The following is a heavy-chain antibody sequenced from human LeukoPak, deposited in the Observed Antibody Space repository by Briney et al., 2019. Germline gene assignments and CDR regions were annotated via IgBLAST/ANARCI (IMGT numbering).Heavy chain of an antibody. CDR2: IYTSGST. V-gene: IGHV4-4*07. CDR3: ARDGRGYASSWYFDL. CDR1: GGSISSNY. Sequence: SETLSLTCTVSGGSISSNYWSWIRQPAGKGLEWIGRIYTSGSTNYSPSLKSRVTLSVDTSRNQFSPRLSSVTAADTAVYYCARDGRGYASSWYFDLWGQGTLVTVSS. J-gene: IGHJ4*02. D-gene: IGHD6-13*01.